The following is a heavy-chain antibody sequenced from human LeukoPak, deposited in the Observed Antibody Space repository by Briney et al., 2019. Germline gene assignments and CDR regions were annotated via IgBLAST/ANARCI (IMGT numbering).Heavy chain of an antibody. D-gene: IGHD3-10*01. CDR2: IDPDDGET. CDR3: ATADPPPHMYDDNGYYACDY. CDR1: GYSITDYN. V-gene: IGHV1-69-2*01. Sequence: GASVKVSCKGSGYSITDYNMHWVKQAPGKGPEWVGLIDPDDGETFYAEKFQGRVTITADTSAETVYMELFSLRSDDTAVYFCATADPPPHMYDDNGYYACDYWGQGTLVTVSS. J-gene: IGHJ4*02.